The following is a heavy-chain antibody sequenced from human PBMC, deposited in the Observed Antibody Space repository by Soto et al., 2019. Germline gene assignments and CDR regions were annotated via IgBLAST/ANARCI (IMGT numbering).Heavy chain of an antibody. D-gene: IGHD3-3*01. CDR1: GFTFSSYA. Sequence: GGSLRLSCAASGFTFSSYAMHWVRQAPGKGLEWVAVISYDGSNKYYADSVKGRFTISRDNSKNTLYLQMNSLRAEDTAVYYCARSPVLFESGYKKYYYYGMDVWGQGTTVTVSS. V-gene: IGHV3-30-3*01. CDR3: ARSPVLFESGYKKYYYYGMDV. J-gene: IGHJ6*02. CDR2: ISYDGSNK.